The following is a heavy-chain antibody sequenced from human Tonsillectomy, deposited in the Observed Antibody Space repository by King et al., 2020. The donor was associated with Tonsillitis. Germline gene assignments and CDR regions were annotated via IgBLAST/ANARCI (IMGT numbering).Heavy chain of an antibody. CDR1: GDSISTYS. CDR3: ARAGGSYSFDY. V-gene: IGHV4-59*01. CDR2: VYYSGSP. J-gene: IGHJ4*02. D-gene: IGHD1-26*01. Sequence: QLQESGPGLVKPSETLSLTCTVSGDSISTYSWSWIRQPPGKGLEWIAYVYYSGSPNYNPSLKSRVTISVDPSQNQFSLNLSSVTAADTAVYYCARAGGSYSFDYWGQGTLVTVSS.